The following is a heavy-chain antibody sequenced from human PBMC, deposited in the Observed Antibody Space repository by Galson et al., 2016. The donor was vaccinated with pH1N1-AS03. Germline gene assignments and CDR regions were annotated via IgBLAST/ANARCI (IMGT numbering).Heavy chain of an antibody. Sequence: SLRLSCAASGFSFNSYAMQWVRQAPGEGLEWVSGIRGNGDSTYYADSVKGRFTISRDNSKDIFYLQMTSPRGDDTAVYYCVKGSWGIDIVDRIAHCGMDVWGQGTTVTVSS. CDR2: IRGNGDST. J-gene: IGHJ6*02. CDR3: VKGSWGIDIVDRIAHCGMDV. CDR1: GFSFNSYA. V-gene: IGHV3-23*01. D-gene: IGHD5-12*01.